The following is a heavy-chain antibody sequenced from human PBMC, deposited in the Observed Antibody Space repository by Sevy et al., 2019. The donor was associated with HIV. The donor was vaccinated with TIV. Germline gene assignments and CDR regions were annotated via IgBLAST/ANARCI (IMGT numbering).Heavy chain of an antibody. V-gene: IGHV3-23*01. CDR1: GFTFSSYD. Sequence: GGSLRLSCAASGFTFSSYDMSWVRQAPGKGLEWVSAISCSGGSTYYADSVKGRFTISRDNSKNTLYLQMNSLRAEDTAVYYCAKPPPRGYCSSTSCYIVPRYWGQGTLVTVSS. CDR2: ISCSGGST. D-gene: IGHD2-2*02. J-gene: IGHJ4*02. CDR3: AKPPPRGYCSSTSCYIVPRY.